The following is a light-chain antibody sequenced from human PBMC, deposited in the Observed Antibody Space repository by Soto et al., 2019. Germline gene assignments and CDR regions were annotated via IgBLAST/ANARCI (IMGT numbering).Light chain of an antibody. V-gene: IGKV3-20*01. CDR1: KSVGGD. Sequence: RSWLPGQGASLSFRASKSVGGDLAWYQQKPGQAPRLLIYGASSRATGIPDRFSGSGSGTDFTLTISRLEPEDFAVYYCQQYDTSPRTFGQGTKVDIK. CDR3: QQYDTSPRT. J-gene: IGKJ1*01. CDR2: GAS.